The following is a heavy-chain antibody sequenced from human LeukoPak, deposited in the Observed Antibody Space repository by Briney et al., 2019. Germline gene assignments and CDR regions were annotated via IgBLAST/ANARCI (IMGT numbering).Heavy chain of an antibody. CDR2: INPNSGGT. CDR3: ARVRGSSWGAFDY. D-gene: IGHD6-13*01. Sequence: ASVKVSCKASGYTFTGYYMHWVRQAPGQGLEWMGWINPNSGGTNYAQKFQGRVTMTRDTSISTAYMELSGLRSDDTAVYYCARVRGSSWGAFDYWGQGTLVTVSS. V-gene: IGHV1-2*02. CDR1: GYTFTGYY. J-gene: IGHJ4*02.